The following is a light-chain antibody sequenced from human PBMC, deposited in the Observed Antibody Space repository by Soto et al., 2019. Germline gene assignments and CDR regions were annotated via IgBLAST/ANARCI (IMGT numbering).Light chain of an antibody. J-gene: IGLJ2*01. V-gene: IGLV1-51*01. Sequence: QSVLTQPPSVSAAPGQKVTISCSGSSSNIGNNYVSWYQHVPGTAPKLLIYEDTKPFLGIPDRFSASKSGTSATLGITGLQTGDEADYYCGTWDNSLSALVFGGGTKLSVL. CDR3: GTWDNSLSALV. CDR2: EDT. CDR1: SSNIGNNY.